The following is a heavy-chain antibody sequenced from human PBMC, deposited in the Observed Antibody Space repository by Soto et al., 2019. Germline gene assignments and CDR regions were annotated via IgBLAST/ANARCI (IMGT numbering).Heavy chain of an antibody. CDR3: ASIAAAGGSLDY. J-gene: IGHJ4*02. Sequence: SKPLSLTYTVYGGSLSSGSYYWSWNRQPPGKGLEWIGYIYHSGSTYYNPSLKSRVTISVDTSKNQFSLKLSSVTAADTAVYYCASIAAAGGSLDYWGQGTLVTVSA. D-gene: IGHD6-13*01. CDR1: GGSLSSGSYY. V-gene: IGHV4-61*01. CDR2: IYHSGST.